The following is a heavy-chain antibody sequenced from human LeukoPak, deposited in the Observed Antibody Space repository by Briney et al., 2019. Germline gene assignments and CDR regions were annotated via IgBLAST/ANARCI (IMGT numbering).Heavy chain of an antibody. D-gene: IGHD3-9*01. Sequence: ASVKVSCKASGYTFTNYGLSWVRQATGQGLEWMGWMNPNSGNTGYAQKFQGRVTMTRNTSISTAYMELSSLRSEDTAVYYCARGRRYFDWLSSWGQGTMVTVSS. CDR2: MNPNSGNT. CDR3: ARGRRYFDWLSS. J-gene: IGHJ3*01. V-gene: IGHV1-8*02. CDR1: GYTFTNYG.